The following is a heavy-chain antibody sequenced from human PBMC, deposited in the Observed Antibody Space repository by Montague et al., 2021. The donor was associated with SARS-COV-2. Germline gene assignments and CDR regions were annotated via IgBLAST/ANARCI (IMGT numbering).Heavy chain of an antibody. CDR1: GFRFGNYW. V-gene: IGHV3-48*03. CDR2: ISSSGGGSTK. D-gene: IGHD2-21*01. CDR3: ARDRDWDDWCGMDV. J-gene: IGHJ6*02. Sequence: SVRLSCRASGFRFGNYWMSWVRQAPGKGLEWISYISSSGGGSTKXYTDSVKGRFTISRDNAKNSLYLQMNSLRVEDTAIYYCARDRDWDDWCGMDVWGQGTTVTVSS.